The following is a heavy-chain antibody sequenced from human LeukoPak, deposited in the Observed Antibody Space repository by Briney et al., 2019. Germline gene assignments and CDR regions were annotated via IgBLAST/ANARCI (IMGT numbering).Heavy chain of an antibody. CDR1: GYTFNSYG. Sequence: GASVKVSCKASGYTFNSYGINWVRQAPGQGLEWMGWISVYNGQTNYAHKFQRRVTMTTDTSTRTVYMELRSLRSDDTAVYYCARDSGWELQHFYFDHWGQGTLVTVSA. CDR3: ARDSGWELQHFYFDH. CDR2: ISVYNGQT. D-gene: IGHD1-26*01. V-gene: IGHV1-18*01. J-gene: IGHJ4*02.